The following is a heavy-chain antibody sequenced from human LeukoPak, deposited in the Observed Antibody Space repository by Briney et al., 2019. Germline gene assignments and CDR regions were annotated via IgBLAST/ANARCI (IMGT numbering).Heavy chain of an antibody. CDR1: GGSMSNYY. CDR3: ARDLRGTSCYDY. V-gene: IGHV4-59*01. CDR2: IYYGGST. J-gene: IGHJ4*02. D-gene: IGHD2-2*01. Sequence: PSETLSLSCSVSGGSMSNYYWSWIRQPPGKGLEWIGYIYYGGSTNYNPSLKSRVTISVDTSKNQFSLILSSVTAADTAVYYCARDLRGTSCYDYWGPGTLVTVSS.